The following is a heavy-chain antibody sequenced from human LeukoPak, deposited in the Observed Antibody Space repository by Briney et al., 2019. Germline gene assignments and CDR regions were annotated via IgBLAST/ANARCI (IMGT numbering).Heavy chain of an antibody. Sequence: SETLSLTCIVSGGSISSYYWSWIRQPPGKGLEWIGEINHSGSTNYNPSLKSRVTISVDTSKNQFSLKLSSVTAADTAVYYCARGAGIVARPRSRCMDVWGKGTTVTVSS. J-gene: IGHJ6*03. CDR3: ARGAGIVARPRSRCMDV. CDR2: INHSGST. V-gene: IGHV4-34*01. CDR1: GGSISSYY. D-gene: IGHD6-6*01.